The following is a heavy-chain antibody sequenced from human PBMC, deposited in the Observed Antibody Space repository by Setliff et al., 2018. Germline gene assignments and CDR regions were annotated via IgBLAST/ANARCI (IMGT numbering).Heavy chain of an antibody. CDR3: AKDLGDDGHYYYYMDV. Sequence: GGSLRLSCAASGFFFRSYEMNWVRQTPGKGLEWVSVVYRGGSTTFYADSVKGRFTISRDDSKNTLYLQMNSLTVDDTAVYYCAKDLGDDGHYYYYMDVWGKGNTVTVSS. D-gene: IGHD4-17*01. V-gene: IGHV3-23*03. J-gene: IGHJ6*03. CDR1: GFFFRSYE. CDR2: VYRGGSTT.